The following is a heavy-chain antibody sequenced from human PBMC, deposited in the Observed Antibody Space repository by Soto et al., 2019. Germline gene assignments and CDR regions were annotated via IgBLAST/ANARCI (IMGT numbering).Heavy chain of an antibody. D-gene: IGHD3-22*01. CDR1: GYSSAGYW. V-gene: IGHV5-10-1*01. CDR2: IDPSDSQT. J-gene: IGHJ4*02. CDR3: ARQIYDSDTGPNFQYHFDS. Sequence: PGESLKISCKGSGYSSAGYWITWVRQKPGKGLEWMGRIDPSDSQTYYSPSFRGHVTISATKSITTVFLQWSSLRASDTAMYYCARQIYDSDTGPNFQYHFDSWGQGTPVTVSS.